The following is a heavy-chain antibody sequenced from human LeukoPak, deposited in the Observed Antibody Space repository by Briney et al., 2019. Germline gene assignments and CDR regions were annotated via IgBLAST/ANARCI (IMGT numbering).Heavy chain of an antibody. D-gene: IGHD7-27*01. J-gene: IGHJ4*02. Sequence: ASVKVSCKASGYTFTSYDINWLRQATGQGPEWMGWMNPNSGATGYAQKFQGRVTMTRSTSLNTAHMELSSLRSEDTAEYYCARAPRNWGFDYWGQGTLVTVSS. CDR3: ARAPRNWGFDY. CDR2: MNPNSGAT. CDR1: GYTFTSYD. V-gene: IGHV1-8*01.